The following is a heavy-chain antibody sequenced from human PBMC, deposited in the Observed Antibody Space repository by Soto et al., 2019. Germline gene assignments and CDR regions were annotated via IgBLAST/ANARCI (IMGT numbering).Heavy chain of an antibody. CDR1: GFSLSTSGMC. V-gene: IGHV2-70*11. Sequence: GSGPTLVNPTQTLTLTCTFSGFSLSTSGMCVSWIRQPPGKALEWLARIDWDDDKYYSTSLKTRLTISKDTSKNQVVLTMTNMDPVDTATYYCARGTPDSSSCYEGYYYMDVWGKGTTVTVSS. J-gene: IGHJ6*03. CDR3: ARGTPDSSSCYEGYYYMDV. CDR2: IDWDDDK. D-gene: IGHD6-13*01.